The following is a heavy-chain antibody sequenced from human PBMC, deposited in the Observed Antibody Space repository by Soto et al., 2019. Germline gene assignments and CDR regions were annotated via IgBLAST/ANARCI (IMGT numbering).Heavy chain of an antibody. CDR1: GFSFSSYW. CDR2: IKQDESEK. Sequence: EVQLVESGGGLVQPGGSLRISCTVSGFSFSSYWMSWVRQAPGKGLEWVASIKQDESEKYYVDSVKGRFTISRDNADDSLFLQMNSLSADDTAVYFCVRDVAFDYVNWGQGTLDTVSS. J-gene: IGHJ4*02. CDR3: VRDVAFDYVN. D-gene: IGHD3-16*01. V-gene: IGHV3-7*01.